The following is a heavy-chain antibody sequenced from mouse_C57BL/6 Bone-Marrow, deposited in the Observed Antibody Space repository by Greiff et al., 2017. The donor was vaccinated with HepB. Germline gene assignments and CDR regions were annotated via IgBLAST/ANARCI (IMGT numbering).Heavy chain of an antibody. CDR1: GYTFTSYW. CDR2: IYPGSGST. Sequence: VQLQQPGAELVKPGASVKMSCKASGYTFTSYWITWVKQRPGQGLEWIGDIYPGSGSTNYNEKFKSKATLTVDTSSSTAYMQLSSLTSEDSAVYYCARCITTVVAYYFDYWGQGTTLTVSS. D-gene: IGHD1-1*01. J-gene: IGHJ2*01. CDR3: ARCITTVVAYYFDY. V-gene: IGHV1-55*01.